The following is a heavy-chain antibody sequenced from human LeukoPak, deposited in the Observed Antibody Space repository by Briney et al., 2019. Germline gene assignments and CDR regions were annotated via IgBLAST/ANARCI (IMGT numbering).Heavy chain of an antibody. Sequence: ASVKVSCTTSDYTCTSYLITWVQQAPGQGLEWMGWISPYNGNTNYLQKYQGRVTMSTDTSTTTAYMDLRNLKFDDTAVYYCARAVDYHDSSGYYYPIDHWGQGTLVTVSS. V-gene: IGHV1-18*01. J-gene: IGHJ4*02. CDR3: ARAVDYHDSSGYYYPIDH. D-gene: IGHD3-22*01. CDR1: DYTCTSYL. CDR2: ISPYNGNT.